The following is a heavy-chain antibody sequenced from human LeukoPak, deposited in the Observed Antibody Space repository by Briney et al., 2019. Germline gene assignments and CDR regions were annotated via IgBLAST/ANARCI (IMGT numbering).Heavy chain of an antibody. CDR2: INPDSGDR. Sequence: GASVKVSCKASGYTFSDYYMWWVQQAPGQGLEWMGWINPDSGDRQYAQKFQGRVSMTRDTSISTAYMELSRLTSDDMAVYFCTRERINTGSYSEALDYWGQGTLVTVSS. CDR3: TRERINTGSYSEALDY. CDR1: GYTFSDYY. V-gene: IGHV1-2*02. J-gene: IGHJ4*02. D-gene: IGHD1-26*01.